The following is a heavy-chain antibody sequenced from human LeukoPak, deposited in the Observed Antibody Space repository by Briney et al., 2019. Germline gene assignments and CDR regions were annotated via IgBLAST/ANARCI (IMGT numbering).Heavy chain of an antibody. CDR1: GFTFSGSA. V-gene: IGHV3-73*01. CDR3: TSSPTPYYYDSSGYYYYWPRFDY. CDR2: IRSKANSYAT. D-gene: IGHD3-22*01. J-gene: IGHJ4*02. Sequence: GGSLRLSCAASGFTFSGSAMHWVRQASGKGLEWVGRIRSKANSYATAYAASVKGRFTIPRDDSKNTAYLQMNSLKTEDTAVYYCTSSPTPYYYDSSGYYYYWPRFDYWGQGTLVTVSS.